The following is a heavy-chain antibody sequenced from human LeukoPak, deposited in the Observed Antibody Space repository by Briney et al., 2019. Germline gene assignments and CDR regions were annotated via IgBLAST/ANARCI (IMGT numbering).Heavy chain of an antibody. D-gene: IGHD6-13*01. Sequence: ASVKVSCKASGYTFTYYYMHWVRQAPGQGLEWMGRINPNTGDRNYAQKFQGKVTITRDTSTSTAYMELSSLIFDDTAVYYCARGAAVGQTRDYWGQGTLVTVSS. J-gene: IGHJ4*02. CDR2: INPNTGDR. CDR3: ARGAAVGQTRDY. CDR1: GYTFTYYY. V-gene: IGHV1-2*06.